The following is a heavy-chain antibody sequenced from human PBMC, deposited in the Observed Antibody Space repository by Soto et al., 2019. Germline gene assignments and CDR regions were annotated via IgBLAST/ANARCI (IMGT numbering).Heavy chain of an antibody. D-gene: IGHD3-22*01. CDR2: IIPIFGTA. Sequence: QVQLVQSGAEVKKPGSSVKVSCKASGGTFSSYAISWVRQAPGQGLEWMGGIIPIFGTANYAQKFQGRVTLTADESTSTDYMELSSLRSEDTAVYYCARDRRHYDSSGYYCYFDYWGQGTLFTVSS. CDR3: ARDRRHYDSSGYYCYFDY. J-gene: IGHJ4*02. CDR1: GGTFSSYA. V-gene: IGHV1-69*01.